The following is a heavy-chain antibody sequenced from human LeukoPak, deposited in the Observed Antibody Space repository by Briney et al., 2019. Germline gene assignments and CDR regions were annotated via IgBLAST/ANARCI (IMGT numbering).Heavy chain of an antibody. CDR2: IYFSGTT. V-gene: IGHV4-59*08. Sequence: SETLSLTCTVSDGSVSSYYWSWIRQPPGKGLEWIGYIYFSGTTNYNPSLKSRVAISVDTSKNQFSLKLCSVTAADTALYYCARHPPRESRGNAFDIWGQGTVVTVSS. CDR1: DGSVSSYY. CDR3: ARHPPRESRGNAFDI. D-gene: IGHD5-24*01. J-gene: IGHJ3*02.